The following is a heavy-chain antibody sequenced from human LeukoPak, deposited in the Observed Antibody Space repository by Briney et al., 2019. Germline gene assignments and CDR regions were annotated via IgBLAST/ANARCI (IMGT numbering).Heavy chain of an antibody. Sequence: ASVKVSCKASGYTFTGYYMHWVRQAPGPGLEWMGWINPNSGDTNYAQRFQGRVTMTRDTSISTAYMELSRLTSDDTALYYCARGMGATTRNDYWGQGTLVTVSS. J-gene: IGHJ4*02. CDR3: ARGMGATTRNDY. CDR1: GYTFTGYY. D-gene: IGHD1-26*01. CDR2: INPNSGDT. V-gene: IGHV1-2*02.